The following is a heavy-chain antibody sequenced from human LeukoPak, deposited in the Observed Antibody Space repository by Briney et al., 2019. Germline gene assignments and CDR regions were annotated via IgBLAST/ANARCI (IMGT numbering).Heavy chain of an antibody. D-gene: IGHD3-3*01. CDR3: ARAPITIFGVVINRFDY. CDR2: LIPIFGTA. Sequence: ASVKVSCKASGGTFSSYAIIWVRQAPGQGLEWMGGLIPIFGTANYAQKFQGRVTITADESTSTAYMELSSLRSEDTAVYYCARAPITIFGVVINRFDYWGQGTLVTVSS. J-gene: IGHJ4*02. CDR1: GGTFSSYA. V-gene: IGHV1-69*13.